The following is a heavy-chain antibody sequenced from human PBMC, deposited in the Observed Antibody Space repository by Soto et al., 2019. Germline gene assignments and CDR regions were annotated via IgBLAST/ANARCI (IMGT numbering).Heavy chain of an antibody. J-gene: IGHJ4*02. CDR3: ASRGPRIAAAGLDY. D-gene: IGHD6-13*01. CDR1: GFTFSSYA. CDR2: ISYDGSNK. V-gene: IGHV3-30-3*01. Sequence: GGSLRLSCAASGFTFSSYAMHWVRQAPGKWLEWVAVISYDGSNKYYADSVKGRFTISRDNSKNTLYLQMNSLRAEDTAVYYCASRGPRIAAAGLDYWGQGXLVTVSS.